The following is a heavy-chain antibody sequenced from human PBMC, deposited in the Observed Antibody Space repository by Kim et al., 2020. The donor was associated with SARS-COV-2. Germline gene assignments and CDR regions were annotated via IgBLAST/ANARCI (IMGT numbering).Heavy chain of an antibody. D-gene: IGHD2-15*01. CDR2: INSTWGA. Sequence: SETLSLTCTISGGSISTTHYFWTWIRPPPGKGLVWVGYINSTWGANYNPSLKIRVTISVDDSKNQFSLKLISVTTADTAVYYCGGVGGGSSREYDYWGQGSLVTVSS. CDR1: GGSISTTHYF. CDR3: GGVGGGSSREYDY. V-gene: IGHV4-61*05. J-gene: IGHJ4*02.